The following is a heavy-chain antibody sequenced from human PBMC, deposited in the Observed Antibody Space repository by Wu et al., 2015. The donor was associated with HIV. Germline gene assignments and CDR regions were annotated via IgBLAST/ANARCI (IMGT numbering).Heavy chain of an antibody. D-gene: IGHD3-10*01. CDR1: GGTFSSYA. V-gene: IGHV1-69*13. Sequence: QVQLVQSGAEVKKPGSSVKVSCKASGGTFSSYAISWVRQAPGQGLEWMGRIIPIFGTANYAQKFQGRVTITADESTSTAYMELSSLRSEDTAVYYCAREGXPYYYGFGGEGYWGQGTLVTVSS. CDR2: IIPIFGTA. J-gene: IGHJ4*02. CDR3: AREGXPYYYGFGGEGY.